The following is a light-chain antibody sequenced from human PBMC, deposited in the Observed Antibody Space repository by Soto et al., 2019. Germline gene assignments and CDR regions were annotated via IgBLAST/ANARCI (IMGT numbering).Light chain of an antibody. CDR1: QSVSSSY. J-gene: IGKJ1*01. V-gene: IGKV3-20*01. CDR2: GAS. Sequence: EIVLTQSPGTLSLSPGERATLSCRTSQSVSSSYLAWYQHKPGQPPRLLIYGASSRVTGIPDRFTGSGSGTDFTLTISRLEPEDFAVYYCQQFGSSHRTIGQGTKVEIK. CDR3: QQFGSSHRT.